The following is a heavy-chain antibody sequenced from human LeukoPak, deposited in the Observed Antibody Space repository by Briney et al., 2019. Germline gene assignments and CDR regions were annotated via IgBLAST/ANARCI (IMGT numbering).Heavy chain of an antibody. Sequence: PGGSLRLSCAASGFTSGTFDMSWVRQAPGKGLEWVSTLACLDASCTEYYADSVKGRFSISRDTSKSTLSLQMNSLRVEDTAIYYCARDSEGCFDYWGQGTLVTVSA. V-gene: IGHV3-23*01. CDR3: ARDSEGCFDY. CDR2: LACLDASCTE. D-gene: IGHD3-10*01. J-gene: IGHJ4*02. CDR1: GFTSGTFD.